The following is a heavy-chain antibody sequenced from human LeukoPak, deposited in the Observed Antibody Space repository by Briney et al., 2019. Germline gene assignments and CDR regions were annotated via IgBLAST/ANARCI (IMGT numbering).Heavy chain of an antibody. CDR3: ARGTMFPYYSDY. CDR1: GFTFTTYS. J-gene: IGHJ4*02. D-gene: IGHD3-10*02. Sequence: GGSLRLSCTASGFTFTTYSMDWVRQAPGKGLEWVSFISSSSSYIYYADSLKGRFTISRDNAKNSLYLQMNSLRAEDTAVYYCARGTMFPYYSDYWGQGTLVTVSS. V-gene: IGHV3-21*01. CDR2: ISSSSSYI.